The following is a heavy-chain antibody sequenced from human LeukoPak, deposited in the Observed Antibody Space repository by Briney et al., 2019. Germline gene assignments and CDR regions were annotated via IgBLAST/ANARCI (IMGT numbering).Heavy chain of an antibody. Sequence: GGSLRLSCVASGFTFSNYAMSWVRQPPGKGQQWVSGISASGGSTYYADSVKGRFSMSRDNSKNTLFLQTNTLRAEDTAIYYCAKVSDSSGWYYDYWGQRTQVTVSS. CDR1: GFTFSNYA. J-gene: IGHJ4*02. CDR2: ISASGGST. V-gene: IGHV3-23*01. CDR3: AKVSDSSGWYYDY. D-gene: IGHD6-19*01.